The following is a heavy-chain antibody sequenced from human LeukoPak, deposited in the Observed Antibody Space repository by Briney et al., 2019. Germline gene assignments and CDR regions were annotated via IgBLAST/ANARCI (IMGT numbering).Heavy chain of an antibody. Sequence: SETLSLTCTVSGGSISSYYWSWIRQPPGKGLEWIGYIYYSWSTNYNPSLKSRVTISEDTSKNQFSLKLSSVTAADTAVYYCARGEVSGGYCSGGSCSPRWFDPWGQGTLVTVSS. CDR3: ARGEVSGGYCSGGSCSPRWFDP. J-gene: IGHJ5*02. D-gene: IGHD2-15*01. V-gene: IGHV4-59*12. CDR2: IYYSWST. CDR1: GGSISSYY.